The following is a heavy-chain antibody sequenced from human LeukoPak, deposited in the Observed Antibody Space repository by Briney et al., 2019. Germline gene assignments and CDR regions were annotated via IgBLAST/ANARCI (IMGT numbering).Heavy chain of an antibody. CDR2: IYYSGST. V-gene: IGHV4-59*01. Sequence: SETLSLTCTVSGDSTSRYYWSWIRQPPGKGLEWIGYIYYSGSTNYSPSLKSRVTISGDTSKKQFSLKLSSVTAADTVVYYCARSPLLSYGMDVWGQGTTVTVSS. J-gene: IGHJ6*02. CDR3: ARSPLLSYGMDV. CDR1: GDSTSRYY. D-gene: IGHD3-10*01.